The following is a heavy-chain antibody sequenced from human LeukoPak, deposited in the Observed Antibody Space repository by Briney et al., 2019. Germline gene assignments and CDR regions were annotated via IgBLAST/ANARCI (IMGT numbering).Heavy chain of an antibody. CDR2: IYTSGST. D-gene: IGHD3-22*01. CDR3: AREASSGPYFDY. Sequence: SETLSLTCTVSGGSISSGSYYWSRFRQPAGKGLEWIGRIYTSGSTNYNPSLKSRVTISVDTSKNQFSLKLSSVTAADTAVYYCAREASSGPYFDYWGQGTLVTVSS. CDR1: GGSISSGSYY. J-gene: IGHJ4*02. V-gene: IGHV4-61*02.